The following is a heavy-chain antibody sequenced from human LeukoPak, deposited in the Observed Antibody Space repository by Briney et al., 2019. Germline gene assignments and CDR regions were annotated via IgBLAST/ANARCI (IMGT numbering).Heavy chain of an antibody. D-gene: IGHD6-13*01. CDR3: AKDRVAAAGNGVYFDY. CDR2: IRFDGSNK. Sequence: GGSLRLSCAESGFTFSSYGMYWVRQAPRKGLEWVAFIRFDGSNKYYADSVKSRFTTSTDNSKNSLYLQMNSLRAEDTAVYYCAKDRVAAAGNGVYFDYWGQGNLVTVSA. J-gene: IGHJ4*02. CDR1: GFTFSSYG. V-gene: IGHV3-30*02.